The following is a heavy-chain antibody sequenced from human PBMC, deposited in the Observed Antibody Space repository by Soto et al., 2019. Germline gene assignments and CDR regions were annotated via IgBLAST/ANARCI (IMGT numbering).Heavy chain of an antibody. Sequence: GGSLRLSCAASGFTFSSYAMHWVRQAPGKGLEWVAVISYDGSNKYYADSVKGRFTISRDNSKNTLYLQMNSLRAEDTAVYYCARDPGITMIVVVTIPPWYFQHWGQGTLVTVSS. V-gene: IGHV3-30-3*01. CDR3: ARDPGITMIVVVTIPPWYFQH. CDR2: ISYDGSNK. CDR1: GFTFSSYA. D-gene: IGHD3-22*01. J-gene: IGHJ1*01.